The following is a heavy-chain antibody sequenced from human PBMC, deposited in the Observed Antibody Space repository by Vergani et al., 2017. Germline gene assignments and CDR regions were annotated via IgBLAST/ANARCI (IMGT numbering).Heavy chain of an antibody. D-gene: IGHD5/OR15-5a*01. V-gene: IGHV3-23*01. Sequence: EVQLLESGGDLVQPGGSLRLSCAASGFTFIMHAMSWVRQAPGKGLEWVSTLSASDRRTHYAASVKGRFTISRDNSKNTLFLHMNSLRPDDTAVYYCAKVGRSEVSCTFGAFDIWGQGTMVTVSS. J-gene: IGHJ3*02. CDR2: LSASDRRT. CDR1: GFTFIMHA. CDR3: AKVGRSEVSCTFGAFDI.